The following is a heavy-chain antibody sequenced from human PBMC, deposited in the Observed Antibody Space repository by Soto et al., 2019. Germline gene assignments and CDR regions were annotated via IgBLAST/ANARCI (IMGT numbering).Heavy chain of an antibody. V-gene: IGHV3-7*01. J-gene: IGHJ4*02. CDR2: IKQDGSEK. CDR1: GFTFSSYW. D-gene: IGHD3-10*01. Sequence: GGSLRLSCAASGFTFSSYWMSWVRQAPGKGLEWVANIKQDGSEKYYVDSVKGRFTISRDNAKNSLYLQMNSLRAEDTAVYYCARVRGANMGPFDYWGQGTLVTVSS. CDR3: ARVRGANMGPFDY.